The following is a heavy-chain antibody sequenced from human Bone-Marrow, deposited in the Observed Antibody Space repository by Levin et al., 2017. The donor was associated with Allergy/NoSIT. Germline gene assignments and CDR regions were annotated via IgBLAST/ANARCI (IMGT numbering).Heavy chain of an antibody. CDR2: IYWDEDK. V-gene: IGHV2-5*02. CDR1: GFSLASPGAG. D-gene: IGHD4-17*01. CDR3: THTPPPLRTHHFDY. J-gene: IGHJ4*02. Sequence: SGPTLVKPTQTLTLTCSYSGFSLASPGAGVGWVRQSPGKALEWLALIYWDEDKRYSPSLRSRLSITMDTSKNQVFLRMTNMDPVDPAIYHCTHTPPPLRTHHFDYWGQGALVNVSS.